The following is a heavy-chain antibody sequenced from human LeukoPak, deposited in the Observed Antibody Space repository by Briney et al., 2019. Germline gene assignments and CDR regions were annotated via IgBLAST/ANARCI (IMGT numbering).Heavy chain of an antibody. D-gene: IGHD2-15*01. CDR2: IDARSGIT. J-gene: IGHJ4*02. V-gene: IGHV3-48*01. Sequence: GGSLRLSCAASGFTFTIFGLNWVRQAPGKGPEWVSYIDARSGITYYADSVQGRFTLSRDNARESVFLQMDSLGVDDTAVYYCARDGYCSGSSCYSTTDYWGQGTLVTVSS. CDR3: ARDGYCSGSSCYSTTDY. CDR1: GFTFTIFG.